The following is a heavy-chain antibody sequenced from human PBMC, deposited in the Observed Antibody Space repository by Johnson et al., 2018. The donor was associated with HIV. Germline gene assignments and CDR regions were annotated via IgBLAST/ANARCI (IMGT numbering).Heavy chain of an antibody. CDR3: SRDKPPNGDFDF. V-gene: IGHV3-15*01. D-gene: IGHD4-17*01. J-gene: IGHJ3*01. CDR1: GFTFSNAW. Sequence: VQLVESGGGLVKPGGSLRLSCAASGFTFSNAWMSWVRQAPGKGLEWVGRIKTKTDGGTTDYPAPVKGRFTISRDDSKNTLYLQMNSLRAEDTAMYYCSRDKPPNGDFDFWGQGTMVTVSS. CDR2: IKTKTDGGTT.